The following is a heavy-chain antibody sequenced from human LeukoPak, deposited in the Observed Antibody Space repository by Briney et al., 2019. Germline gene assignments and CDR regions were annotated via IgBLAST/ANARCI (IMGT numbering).Heavy chain of an antibody. Sequence: GGSLRLSCAASGITLSGYWMHWVRQAPGKGLVWVSRINSDGSDTSYADFVKGRPTTSRDHAKNTLFLQIHSLRAEDTAVYYCTRSLVDWGQGSRVTVSS. CDR3: TRSLVD. V-gene: IGHV3-74*01. CDR2: INSDGSDT. J-gene: IGHJ4*02. D-gene: IGHD2-15*01. CDR1: GITLSGYW.